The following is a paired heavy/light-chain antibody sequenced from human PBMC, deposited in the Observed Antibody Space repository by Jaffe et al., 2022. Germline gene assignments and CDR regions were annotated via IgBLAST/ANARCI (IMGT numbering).Heavy chain of an antibody. D-gene: IGHD6-13*01. CDR3: AKDRAYCSSSWCSPPHGSSGFDY. J-gene: IGHJ4*02. V-gene: IGHV3-43*01. Sequence: EVQLVESGGVVVQPGGSLRLSCAASGFTFDDYTMHWVRQAPGKGLEWVSLISWDGGSTYYADSVKGRFTISRDNSKNSLYLQMNSLRTEDTALYYCAKDRAYCSSSWCSPPHGSSGFDYWGQGTLVTVSS. CDR1: GFTFDDYT. CDR2: ISWDGGST.
Light chain of an antibody. CDR1: QSLLHSNGYNY. CDR2: LGS. CDR3: MQALQTSYT. J-gene: IGKJ2*01. V-gene: IGKV2-28*01. Sequence: DIVMTQSPLSLPVTPGEPASISCRSSQSLLHSNGYNYLDWYLQKPGQSPQLLIYLGSNRASGVPDRFSGSGSGTDFTLKISRVEAEDVGVYYCMQALQTSYTFGQGTKLEIK.